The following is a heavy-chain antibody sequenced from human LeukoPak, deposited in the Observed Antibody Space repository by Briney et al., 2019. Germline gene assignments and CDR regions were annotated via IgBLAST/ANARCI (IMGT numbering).Heavy chain of an antibody. V-gene: IGHV4-39*07. D-gene: IGHD3-22*01. Sequence: PSETLSLTCTVSGGSISSGDYYWSWIRQPPGKGLEWIGEIDHSGTTNYNPSLKSRVTISLDTSKNQFSLILSSVTAADTAVYYCAKAPYLSSGSWGQGTMVTVSS. J-gene: IGHJ3*01. CDR3: AKAPYLSSGS. CDR2: IDHSGTT. CDR1: GGSISSGDYY.